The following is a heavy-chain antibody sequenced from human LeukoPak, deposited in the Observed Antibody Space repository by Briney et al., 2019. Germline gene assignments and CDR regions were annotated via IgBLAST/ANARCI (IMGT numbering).Heavy chain of an antibody. V-gene: IGHV1-46*01. Sequence: ASVKVSCKASGYTFTSYYMHWVRQAPRQGLEWMGIINPSGGSTSYAQKFQGRVTMTRDTSTSTVYMELSSLRSEDTAVYYCARVRYDFWSGDYWGQGTLVTVSS. J-gene: IGHJ4*02. CDR2: INPSGGST. D-gene: IGHD3-3*01. CDR3: ARVRYDFWSGDY. CDR1: GYTFTSYY.